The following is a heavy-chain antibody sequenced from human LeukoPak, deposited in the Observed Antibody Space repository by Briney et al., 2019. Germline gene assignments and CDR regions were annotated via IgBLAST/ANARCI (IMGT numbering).Heavy chain of an antibody. J-gene: IGHJ4*02. D-gene: IGHD6-13*01. Sequence: SETLSLTCTVSGYSISSGYYWGWIRQPPGKGPEWIGSIYHSGSTYYNPSLKSRVTISVDTSKNQFSLKLSSVTAADTAVYYCARGYSSRGWGQGTLVTVSS. CDR1: GYSISSGYY. V-gene: IGHV4-38-2*02. CDR2: IYHSGST. CDR3: ARGYSSRG.